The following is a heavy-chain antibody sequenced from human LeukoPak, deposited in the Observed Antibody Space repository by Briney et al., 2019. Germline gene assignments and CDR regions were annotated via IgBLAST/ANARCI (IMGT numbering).Heavy chain of an antibody. V-gene: IGHV4-61*02. CDR3: VRVTGYMIEDYFDY. CDR2: ISSSGST. CDR1: GDSISSGDYY. Sequence: PSETLSLTCTVSGDSISSGDYYWSWIRQPAGKGLEWIGRISSSGSTNYNPSLKSRVTISVETSKNQFSLKLRSVTAADTAVYYCVRVTGYMIEDYFDYWGQGTLVTVSS. D-gene: IGHD3-22*01. J-gene: IGHJ4*02.